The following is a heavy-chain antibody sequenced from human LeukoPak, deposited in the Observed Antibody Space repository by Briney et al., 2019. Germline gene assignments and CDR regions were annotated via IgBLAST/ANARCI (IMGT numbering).Heavy chain of an antibody. V-gene: IGHV3-74*01. J-gene: IGHJ4*02. CDR2: INSDVSST. Sequence: RPGGSLRLSCAASGFTFSRYYMHWVRQAPGKGLVWVSRINSDVSSTTYADSVKGRLTISRDNAKITLYLQMNSLKVEDTAVYYCTRVFVGDEYSSSGYWGQGTLVTVSS. CDR1: GFTFSRYY. CDR3: TRVFVGDEYSSSGY. D-gene: IGHD6-13*01.